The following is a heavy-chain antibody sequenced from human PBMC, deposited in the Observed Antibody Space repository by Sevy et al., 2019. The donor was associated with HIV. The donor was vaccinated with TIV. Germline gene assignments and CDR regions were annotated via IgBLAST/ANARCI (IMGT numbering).Heavy chain of an antibody. J-gene: IGHJ4*02. CDR3: AGTDSSGYQAPFDY. V-gene: IGHV3-53*01. CDR2: IYSGSVT. D-gene: IGHD3-22*01. Sequence: GGSLRLSCAASGFTVSGNYMSWIHQAPGKGLEWVSIIYSGSVTYYAESVKGRFTISRDNSKNTLFLQMNRLTADDTAVYYCAGTDSSGYQAPFDYWGRGTLVTVSS. CDR1: GFTVSGNY.